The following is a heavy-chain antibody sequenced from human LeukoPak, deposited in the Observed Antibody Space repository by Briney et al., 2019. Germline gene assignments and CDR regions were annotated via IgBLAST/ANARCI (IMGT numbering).Heavy chain of an antibody. D-gene: IGHD6-6*01. V-gene: IGHV3-7*01. CDR1: GFTFRNFL. CDR2: INQDGSQQ. J-gene: IGHJ4*02. Sequence: GGSLRLSCAASGFTFRNFLMTWVRQAPGKGLQWVANINQDGSQQAYADSVRGRFSVSRDNGKNSLYLQMNSLRAEDTAVYFCARDPYSSSSFDYWGQGTLVTVSS. CDR3: ARDPYSSSSFDY.